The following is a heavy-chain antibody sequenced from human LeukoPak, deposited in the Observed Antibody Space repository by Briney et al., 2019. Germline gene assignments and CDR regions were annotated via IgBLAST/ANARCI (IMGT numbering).Heavy chain of an antibody. V-gene: IGHV4-39*07. J-gene: IGHJ4*02. CDR3: ARDGIAAAD. CDR1: GGSISSSSYY. Sequence: SETLSLTCTVSGGSISSSSYYWGWIRQPPGKGLEWIGSIYYSGSTYYNPSLKSRVTISVDTSKNQFSLKLSSVTAADTAVYYCARDGIAAADWGQGTLVTVSS. CDR2: IYYSGST. D-gene: IGHD6-13*01.